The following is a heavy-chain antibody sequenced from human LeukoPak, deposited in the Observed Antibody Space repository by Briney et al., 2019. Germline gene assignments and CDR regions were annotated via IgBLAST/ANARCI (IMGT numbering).Heavy chain of an antibody. D-gene: IGHD6-13*01. CDR2: IYTSGST. V-gene: IGHV4-4*07. J-gene: IGHJ4*02. CDR1: RGSISSYY. Sequence: SETLSLTCTVSRGSISSYYWSWIRQPAGKGLEWIGRIYTSGSTNYNPSLKSRVTMSVDTSKNQFSLKLSSVTAADTAVYYCARAQYSSSWYYFDYWGQGTLVTVSS. CDR3: ARAQYSSSWYYFDY.